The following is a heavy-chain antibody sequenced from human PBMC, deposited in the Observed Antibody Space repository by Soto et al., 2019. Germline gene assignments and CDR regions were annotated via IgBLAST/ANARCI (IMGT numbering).Heavy chain of an antibody. J-gene: IGHJ4*02. CDR2: ISGSGGST. V-gene: IGHV3-23*01. CDR1: GFTFSSYA. Sequence: GGSLRLSCAASGFTFSSYAMSWVRQAPGKGLEWVSAISGSGGSTYYADSVKGRFTISRDNSKNTLYLQMNSLRAEDTAVYYCATPLWSSGYSQFDYWGQGTLVTVPS. CDR3: ATPLWSSGYSQFDY. D-gene: IGHD3-22*01.